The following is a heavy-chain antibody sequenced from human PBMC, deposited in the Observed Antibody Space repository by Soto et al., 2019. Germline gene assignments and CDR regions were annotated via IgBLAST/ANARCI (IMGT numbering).Heavy chain of an antibody. CDR1: GYTFTSYA. V-gene: IGHV1-3*01. CDR3: ARDRLIAVAGMEIDY. CDR2: INAGNGNT. Sequence: GASVKVSCKASGYTFTSYAMHWVRQAPGQRLEWMGWINAGNGNTKYSQKFQGRVTITRDTSASTAYMELSSLRSEDTAVYYCARDRLIAVAGMEIDYWGQGTLVTVSS. D-gene: IGHD6-19*01. J-gene: IGHJ4*02.